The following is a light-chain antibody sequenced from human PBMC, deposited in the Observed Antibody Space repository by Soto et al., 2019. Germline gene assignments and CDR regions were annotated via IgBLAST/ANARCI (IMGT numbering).Light chain of an antibody. V-gene: IGKV3-20*01. CDR1: QSVSSSY. Sequence: EIVLTQSPGTLSLSPGERATLSCRASQSVSSSYLAWYQQKPGQAPRLLIYGASSRATGIPDMFSGSGSGTDFPLTISRLEPEDFAVYYCQQYGSSPLTFGGGTKVEIK. CDR3: QQYGSSPLT. J-gene: IGKJ4*01. CDR2: GAS.